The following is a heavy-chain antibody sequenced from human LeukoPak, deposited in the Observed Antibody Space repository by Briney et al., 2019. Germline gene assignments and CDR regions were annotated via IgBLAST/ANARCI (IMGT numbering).Heavy chain of an antibody. J-gene: IGHJ3*02. CDR2: IKQDGSEK. CDR3: ARDAYSSSWYKWYAFDI. D-gene: IGHD6-13*01. Sequence: PGGSLRLSCAASGFTFSSYWMSWVRQAPGKGLEWVANIKQDGSEKYYVDSVKGRFTISRDNAKNSLYLQMNSLRAEDTAVYYCARDAYSSSWYKWYAFDIWGQGTMVTVSS. CDR1: GFTFSSYW. V-gene: IGHV3-7*01.